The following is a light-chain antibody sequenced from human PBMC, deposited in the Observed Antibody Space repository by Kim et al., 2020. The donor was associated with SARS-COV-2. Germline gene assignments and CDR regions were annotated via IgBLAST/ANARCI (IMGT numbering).Light chain of an antibody. CDR1: ESVSSSY. CDR2: GTA. J-gene: IGKJ4*02. V-gene: IGKV3-20*01. Sequence: SPGERATLSCRASESVSSSYVGWYQKRPGQAPRLVIRGTANRATGIPDRFSGSGSGTDFSITISRLEPEDFAVYYWQQYGRSPLTFGGGTKVDIK. CDR3: QQYGRSPLT.